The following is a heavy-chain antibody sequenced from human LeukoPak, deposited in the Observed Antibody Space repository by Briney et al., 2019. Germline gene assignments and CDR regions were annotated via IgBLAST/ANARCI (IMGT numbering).Heavy chain of an antibody. CDR1: GYTFTDYY. D-gene: IGHD4-17*01. CDR3: ARVIGDYEVY. V-gene: IGHV1-2*02. Sequence: ASVKVSCKASGYTFTDYYMHWVRQAPGQGPEWMGWINPKNGGTGYAQKFQGRVTITRDTSITTVYMEMSRLTSDDTAVYYCARVIGDYEVYWGQGTLVTVSS. CDR2: INPKNGGT. J-gene: IGHJ4*02.